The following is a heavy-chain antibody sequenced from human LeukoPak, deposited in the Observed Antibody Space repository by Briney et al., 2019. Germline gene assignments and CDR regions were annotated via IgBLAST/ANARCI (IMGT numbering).Heavy chain of an antibody. V-gene: IGHV3-48*03. CDR3: ARAGTDSSGYYYVDY. Sequence: GGSLRLSCVASGFTFSSYEMNWVRQAPGKGLAWVSYISSSGSTIYYVDSVKGRFTISRDNAKNSLYLQMNSLRAEDTSVYYCARAGTDSSGYYYVDYWGQGTLVTVSS. D-gene: IGHD3-22*01. J-gene: IGHJ4*02. CDR2: ISSSGSTI. CDR1: GFTFSSYE.